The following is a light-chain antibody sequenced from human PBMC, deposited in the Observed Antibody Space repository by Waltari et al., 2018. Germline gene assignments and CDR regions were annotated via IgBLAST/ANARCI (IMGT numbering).Light chain of an antibody. J-gene: IGKJ2*01. CDR3: QQYETYPYT. V-gene: IGKV1-5*03. Sequence: DIQMTQSPSTLSASVGDRVVISCRASQSISSWLAWYQQKPGKAPQLLIFKTSVLETGVPSRFSGSGSVTEFALTFSSLQPEDFATYYCQQYETYPYTFGQGTKLEIK. CDR2: KTS. CDR1: QSISSW.